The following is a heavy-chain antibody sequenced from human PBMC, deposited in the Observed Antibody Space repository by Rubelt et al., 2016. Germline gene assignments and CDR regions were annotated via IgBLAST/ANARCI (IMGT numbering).Heavy chain of an antibody. V-gene: IGHV1-8*01. J-gene: IGHJ6*02. CDR3: ARAESDYSGRMDV. D-gene: IGHD4-17*01. Sequence: GWMNPNSGNTGYAQKFQGRVTMTRNTSISTAYMELSSLRSADTAVYYCARAESDYSGRMDVWGQGTTVTVSS. CDR2: MNPNSGNT.